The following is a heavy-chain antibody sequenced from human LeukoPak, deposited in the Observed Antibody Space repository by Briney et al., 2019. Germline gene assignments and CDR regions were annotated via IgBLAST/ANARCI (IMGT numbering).Heavy chain of an antibody. J-gene: IGHJ6*02. D-gene: IGHD2-2*01. V-gene: IGHV4-31*03. Sequence: SQTLSLTCTVSGGSLSSGGYYWSWIRQLPGKGLEWIGYIHYSVTYYNPSLKSRVTISVDTSKNQFSLNLTSVTAADTAVYYCASAPSGYQLLSYYYGMDVWGQGTTVTVSS. CDR3: ASAPSGYQLLSYYYGMDV. CDR1: GGSLSSGGYY. CDR2: IHYSVT.